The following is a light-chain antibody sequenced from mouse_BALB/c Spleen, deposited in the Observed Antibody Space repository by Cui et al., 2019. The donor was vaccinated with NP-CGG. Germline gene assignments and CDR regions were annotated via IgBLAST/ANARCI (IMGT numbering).Light chain of an antibody. CDR3: ALWYSNHWV. V-gene: IGLV1*01. CDR2: GTN. Sequence: VVTPEPAPTTSPGETVTLTCRSSTGAGTTTNYANWVQEKPDHLFTGLIGGTNNRTPGVPARFSGSLIGDKAALTITGAQTEDEAIYFCALWYSNHWVFGGGTKLTVL. J-gene: IGLJ1*01. CDR1: TGAGTTTNY.